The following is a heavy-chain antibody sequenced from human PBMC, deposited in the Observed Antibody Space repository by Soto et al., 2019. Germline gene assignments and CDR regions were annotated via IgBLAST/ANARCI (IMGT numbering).Heavy chain of an antibody. Sequence: GESLKISCKGSGYSFTSYWISWVRQMPGKGLEWMGRIDPSDSYTNYSPSFQGHVTISADKSISTAYLQWSSLKASDTAMYYCARLSLSYYDSSGYYSLGYFQHWGQGTLVTVSS. CDR3: ARLSLSYYDSSGYYSLGYFQH. CDR2: IDPSDSYT. J-gene: IGHJ1*01. V-gene: IGHV5-10-1*01. CDR1: GYSFTSYW. D-gene: IGHD3-22*01.